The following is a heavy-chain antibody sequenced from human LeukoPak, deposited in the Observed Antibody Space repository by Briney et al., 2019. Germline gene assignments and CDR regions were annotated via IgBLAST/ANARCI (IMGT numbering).Heavy chain of an antibody. V-gene: IGHV1-2*02. J-gene: IGHJ4*02. CDR3: ARDYGDYVAQYYFDY. D-gene: IGHD4-17*01. CDR1: GYTFTGYY. Sequence: GASVKVSCKASGYTFTGYYMHWVRQAPGQGLEWMGWINPNSGGTNYAQRFQGRVTMTRDTSISTAYMELSRLRSDDTAVYYCARDYGDYVAQYYFDYWGQGTLVTVSS. CDR2: INPNSGGT.